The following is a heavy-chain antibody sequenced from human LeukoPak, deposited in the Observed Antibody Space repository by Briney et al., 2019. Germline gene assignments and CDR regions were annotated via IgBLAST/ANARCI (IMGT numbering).Heavy chain of an antibody. Sequence: GGSLKLSCAASGFTFSSYSMNWGRQAPGKGLEWVSSISSVSSYIYYADSVKGRFTISRDNATNSLYLPMNSPRAEDTAVYYCAREMGSFAAGCDYWGQGTLVTVSS. V-gene: IGHV3-21*01. J-gene: IGHJ4*02. D-gene: IGHD1-26*01. CDR2: ISSVSSYI. CDR1: GFTFSSYS. CDR3: AREMGSFAAGCDY.